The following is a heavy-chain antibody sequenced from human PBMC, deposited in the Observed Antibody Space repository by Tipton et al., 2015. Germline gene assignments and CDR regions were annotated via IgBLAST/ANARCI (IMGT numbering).Heavy chain of an antibody. D-gene: IGHD2-8*01. CDR3: ARQPLVYAINGWLDS. CDR1: GYSFTSHW. Sequence: QLVQSGAVVKKPGESLKISCEASGYSFTSHWIGWVRQMPGKGLEWMGIIYPGDADARVSPSFQGQVTISADKSISTAYLQWSSLRASDTAIYYCARQPLVYAINGWLDSWGQGTLVTVSS. CDR2: IYPGDADA. J-gene: IGHJ5*01. V-gene: IGHV5-51*01.